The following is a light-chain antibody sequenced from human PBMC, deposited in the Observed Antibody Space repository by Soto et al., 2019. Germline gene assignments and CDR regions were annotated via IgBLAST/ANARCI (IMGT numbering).Light chain of an antibody. Sequence: QSVLTQPPSASGTPGQRVTISCSGTTSNIRTNTVNWYQQLPGTPPKLLIYNNNQRPSGVPDRFSGSKSGTSASLAISGLQSEDDADYYCASWDDSLNGVVFGGGTKLTVL. CDR1: TSNIRTNT. J-gene: IGLJ2*01. V-gene: IGLV1-44*01. CDR3: ASWDDSLNGVV. CDR2: NNN.